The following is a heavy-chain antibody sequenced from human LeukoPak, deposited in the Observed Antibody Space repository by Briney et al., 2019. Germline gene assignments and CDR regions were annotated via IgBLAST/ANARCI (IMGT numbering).Heavy chain of an antibody. CDR1: GFTFSSYA. V-gene: IGHV3-30-3*01. CDR3: ARSTFTEYWFDP. Sequence: GGSLRLSCAASGFTFSSYAMHWVRQAPGKGLEWVAVISYDGSNKYYEDSVKGRFTISRDNSKNTLYLQMNSLRAEDTAVYYCARSTFTEYWFDPWGQGTLVTVSS. J-gene: IGHJ5*02. CDR2: ISYDGSNK.